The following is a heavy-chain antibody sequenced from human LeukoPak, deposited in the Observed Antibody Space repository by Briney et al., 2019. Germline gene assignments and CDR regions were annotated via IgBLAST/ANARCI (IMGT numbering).Heavy chain of an antibody. V-gene: IGHV3-23*01. J-gene: IGHJ3*02. CDR2: INDVGGDT. Sequence: PGGSLRLSCAASGFTFRTYAMAWVRQAPGKGLEWVSSINDVGGDTYYADSVKGRFAISRDNSKNTLYLQMNSLRAEDTAVYYCARGRGVFGDCSSTSCPHSLWHRAFDIWGQGTMVTVSS. CDR3: ARGRGVFGDCSSTSCPHSLWHRAFDI. D-gene: IGHD2-2*01. CDR1: GFTFRTYA.